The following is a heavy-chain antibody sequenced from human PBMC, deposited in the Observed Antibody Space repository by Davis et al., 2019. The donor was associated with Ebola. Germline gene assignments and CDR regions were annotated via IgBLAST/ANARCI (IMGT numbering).Heavy chain of an antibody. CDR1: GGSVSSYY. D-gene: IGHD2-2*02. J-gene: IGHJ6*03. CDR2: IHYSGNS. V-gene: IGHV4-59*02. CDR3: AAIYGWAFGYYYLDV. Sequence: PGGSLRLSCTVSGGSVSSYYWNWIRQPPGKGLEWIGYIHYSGNSDYNPSLKSRFTMSVDTSKNQFSLNLSSVTAADTAVYYCAAIYGWAFGYYYLDVWGRGTTVTVSS.